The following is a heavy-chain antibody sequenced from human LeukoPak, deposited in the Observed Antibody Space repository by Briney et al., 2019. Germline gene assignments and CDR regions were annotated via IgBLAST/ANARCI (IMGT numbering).Heavy chain of an antibody. V-gene: IGHV4-61*01. CDR3: ARSPLGYFDD. D-gene: IGHD7-27*01. CDR1: GGSVSSGSSY. CDR2: IYHSGTT. J-gene: IGHJ4*02. Sequence: SETLSLTCTVSGGSVSSGSSYWSWIQQPPGQGLEWIGYIYHSGTTNYNPSLKSRVTISADTSKNQFSLKLSSVTAADTAVYYCARSPLGYFDDWGQGTLVTVSS.